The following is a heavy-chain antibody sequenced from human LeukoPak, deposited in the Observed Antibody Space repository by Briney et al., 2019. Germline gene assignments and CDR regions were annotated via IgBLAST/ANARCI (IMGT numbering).Heavy chain of an antibody. Sequence: GESLKISCKGFGSSFSNYWIGWVRQVPGKGLEWVGIIYPGGSITHYSPSFQGQVTISADKSISTVYLQWTSLKDSDSAMYYCACRRFSDTWSDPWGQGTLVTVSS. D-gene: IGHD1-14*01. CDR3: ACRRFSDTWSDP. V-gene: IGHV5-51*01. CDR2: IYPGGSIT. J-gene: IGHJ5*02. CDR1: GSSFSNYW.